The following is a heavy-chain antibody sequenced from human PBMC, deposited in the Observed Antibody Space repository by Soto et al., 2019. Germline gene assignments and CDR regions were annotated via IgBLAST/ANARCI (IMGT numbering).Heavy chain of an antibody. CDR1: GFTFSSYA. J-gene: IGHJ4*02. CDR3: ASGEDIVVVVAATAGPPGTH. CDR2: ISYDGSNK. Sequence: QVQLVESGGGVVQPGRSLRLSCAASGFTFSSYAMHWVRQAPGKGLEWVAVISYDGSNKYYADSVKGRFTISRDNSKNTLYLQMNSLRAEDTAVYYCASGEDIVVVVAATAGPPGTHWGQGTLVTVSS. D-gene: IGHD2-15*01. V-gene: IGHV3-30-3*01.